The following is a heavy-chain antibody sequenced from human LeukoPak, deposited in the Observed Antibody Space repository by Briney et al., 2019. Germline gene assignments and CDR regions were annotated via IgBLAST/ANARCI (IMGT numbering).Heavy chain of an antibody. CDR3: ARGPLSWELRPFDH. D-gene: IGHD1-26*01. J-gene: IGHJ4*02. CDR2: IYQSGST. Sequence: SETLSLACTVSAGSISSYYWSWIRQPPGKGLGLIGYIYQSGSTSYNPSLKSRVTISVDTSKNQFSLKLSSVTAADTAVYYCARGPLSWELRPFDHWGQGTLVTVSS. V-gene: IGHV4-59*12. CDR1: AGSISSYY.